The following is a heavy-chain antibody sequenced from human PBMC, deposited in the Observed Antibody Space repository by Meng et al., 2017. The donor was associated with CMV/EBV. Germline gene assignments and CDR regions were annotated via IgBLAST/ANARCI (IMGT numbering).Heavy chain of an antibody. V-gene: IGHV4-59*01. Sequence: SETLSLTCTVSGVSIGTYYWNWIRQSPGKGLEWLGYVSNGGSTNYNPSLKNRVTISVDNSKTHFSLRLNSVTAADTAVYYCARFHYGCSGTTCYAKYFDYWGQGALVTVSS. J-gene: IGHJ4*02. D-gene: IGHD2-2*01. CDR2: VSNGGST. CDR3: ARFHYGCSGTTCYAKYFDY. CDR1: GVSIGTYY.